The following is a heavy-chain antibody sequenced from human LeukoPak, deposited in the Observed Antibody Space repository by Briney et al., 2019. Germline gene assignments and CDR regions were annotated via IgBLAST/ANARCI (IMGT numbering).Heavy chain of an antibody. J-gene: IGHJ4*02. V-gene: IGHV4-4*07. CDR1: GGSISSYY. D-gene: IGHD3-9*01. CDR2: IYTSGST. CDR3: ASQGGYFDQGYFDY. Sequence: SETLSLTCTVPGGSISSYYWSWIRQPAGKGLEWIGRIYTSGSTNYNPSLKSRVTMSVDTSKNQFSLKLSSVTAADTAVYYCASQGGYFDQGYFDYWGQGTLVTVSS.